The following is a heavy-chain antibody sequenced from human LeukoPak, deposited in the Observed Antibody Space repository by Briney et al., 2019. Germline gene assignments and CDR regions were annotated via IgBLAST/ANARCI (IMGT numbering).Heavy chain of an antibody. Sequence: SETLSLTCAVYGGSFSGYYWSWIRQPPGKGLEWIGYIYHSGSTYYNPSLKSRVTISVDRSKNQFSLKLSSVTAADTAVYYCARAARDGYNYYFDYWGQGTLVTVSS. D-gene: IGHD5-24*01. CDR2: IYHSGST. J-gene: IGHJ4*02. CDR3: ARAARDGYNYYFDY. V-gene: IGHV4-30-2*01. CDR1: GGSFSGYY.